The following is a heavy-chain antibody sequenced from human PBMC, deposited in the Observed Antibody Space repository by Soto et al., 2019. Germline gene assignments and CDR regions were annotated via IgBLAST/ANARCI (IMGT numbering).Heavy chain of an antibody. J-gene: IGHJ5*02. CDR2: IIPILGIA. D-gene: IGHD3-9*01. V-gene: IGHV1-69*02. CDR1: GGTFSSYT. CDR3: ARVNYDILNGYYNDWFDP. Sequence: QVQLVQSGAEVKKPGSSVKVSCKASGGTFSSYTISWVRQAPGQGLEWMGRIIPILGIANYAQKFQGRVTITAEKSKSTAYMELSSLRSEDTAVYYCARVNYDILNGYYNDWFDPWGQGTLVNVSS.